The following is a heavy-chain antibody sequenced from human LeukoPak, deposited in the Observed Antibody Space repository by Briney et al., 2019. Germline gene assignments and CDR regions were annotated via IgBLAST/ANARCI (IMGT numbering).Heavy chain of an antibody. CDR3: TIRRRGCSYGYFY. CDR1: GFTFSNAW. V-gene: IGHV3-15*01. Sequence: GGSLRLSCAASGFTFSNAWMSWVRQAPGKGLEWVGRIKSKTDGGTTDYAAPVKGRFTISRDDSKNTLYLQMNSLKTEDTAVYYCTIRRRGCSYGYFYWGQGTLVTVSS. D-gene: IGHD5-18*01. J-gene: IGHJ4*02. CDR2: IKSKTDGGTT.